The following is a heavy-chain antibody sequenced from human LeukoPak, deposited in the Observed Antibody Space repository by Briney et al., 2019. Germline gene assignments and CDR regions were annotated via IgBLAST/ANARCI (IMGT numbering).Heavy chain of an antibody. CDR2: ISGSGGST. Sequence: PGGSLRLSCAASGFTLSSYAMSWVRQAPGKGLEWVSAISGSGGSTYYADSVKGRFNISRDNAKNTLYLQMNSLRAEGTAVYYCARDTPFDYWGQGTLVTVSS. V-gene: IGHV3-23*01. CDR3: ARDTPFDY. CDR1: GFTLSSYA. J-gene: IGHJ4*02.